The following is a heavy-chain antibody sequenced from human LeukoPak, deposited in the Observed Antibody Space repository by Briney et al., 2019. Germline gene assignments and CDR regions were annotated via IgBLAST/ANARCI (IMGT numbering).Heavy chain of an antibody. V-gene: IGHV1-18*01. J-gene: IGHJ4*02. CDR1: GYTFTSYG. D-gene: IGHD3-3*01. CDR3: ARDLRRATIFGVVNFDY. CDR2: ISTYNANT. Sequence: ASVKVSCKASGYTFTSYGISWVRRAPGQGLEWMGWISTYNANTNYAQKFQGRVTMTTETSTTTAYMELRSLRSDDTAVYYCARDLRRATIFGVVNFDYWGQGTLVTVSS.